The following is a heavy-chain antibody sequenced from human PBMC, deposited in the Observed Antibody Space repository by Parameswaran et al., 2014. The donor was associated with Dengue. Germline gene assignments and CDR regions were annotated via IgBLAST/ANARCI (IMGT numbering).Heavy chain of an antibody. Sequence: WVRQAPGQGLEWMAWIMSSNGDTTYSQRFQGRVSMTTDTSTGTAYMDLRSLRSDDTAVYYCARVAFGGVFDYWGQGTLVTVSS. J-gene: IGHJ4*02. CDR3: ARVAFGGVFDY. D-gene: IGHD3-16*01. CDR2: IMSSNGDT. V-gene: IGHV1-18*01.